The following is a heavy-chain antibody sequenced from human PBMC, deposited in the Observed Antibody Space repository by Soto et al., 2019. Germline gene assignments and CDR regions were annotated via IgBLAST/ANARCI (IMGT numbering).Heavy chain of an antibody. D-gene: IGHD2-15*01. CDR2: IKSKTDGGTT. J-gene: IGHJ4*02. Sequence: EVQLVESGGGLVKPGGSLRLSCAASGFTFSNAWMSWVRQAPGKGLEWVGRIKSKTDGGTTDYAAPVKGRFTISRDDSKNTLYRQMNSLKTEDTAVYYCTTEKYCSGGSCYTFTDYWGQGTLVTVSS. V-gene: IGHV3-15*01. CDR1: GFTFSNAW. CDR3: TTEKYCSGGSCYTFTDY.